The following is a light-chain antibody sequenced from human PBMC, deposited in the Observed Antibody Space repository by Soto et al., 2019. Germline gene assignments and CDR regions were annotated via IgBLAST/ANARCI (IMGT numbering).Light chain of an antibody. Sequence: QSALTQPASVSGSPGQSITISCTGTSSDVGGYNYVSWYQQHPGKAPKLIIYEVSNRPSGISNRFSGSKSDSTASLTVTGLQAEDEADYYCTSFTSRSGLVFGTGTKLTVL. V-gene: IGLV2-14*01. CDR3: TSFTSRSGLV. J-gene: IGLJ1*01. CDR1: SSDVGGYNY. CDR2: EVS.